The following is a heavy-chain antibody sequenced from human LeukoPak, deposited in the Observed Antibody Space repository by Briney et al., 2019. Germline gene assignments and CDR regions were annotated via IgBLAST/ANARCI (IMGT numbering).Heavy chain of an antibody. Sequence: ASVKVSCKASGYTFTSYGISWVRQAPGQGLEWMGWISAYNGNTNYAQKLQGRVTMTTDTSTSAAYMEPRSLRSDDTAVYYCARVESGSYYIYYYYYYMDVWGKGTTVTVSS. CDR3: ARVESGSYYIYYYYYYMDV. CDR1: GYTFTSYG. D-gene: IGHD1-26*01. CDR2: ISAYNGNT. V-gene: IGHV1-18*01. J-gene: IGHJ6*03.